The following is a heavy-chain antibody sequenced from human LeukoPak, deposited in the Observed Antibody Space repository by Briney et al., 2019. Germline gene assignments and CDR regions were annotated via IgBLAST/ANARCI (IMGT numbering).Heavy chain of an antibody. Sequence: PGGSLRLSCAASGFTFSSYSTNWVRQAPGKGLEWVSSISSSSSYIYYADSVKGRFTISRDNAKNSLYLQMNSLRAEDTAVYYCAREAMLGEKNWFDPWGQGTLVTVSS. J-gene: IGHJ5*02. V-gene: IGHV3-21*01. CDR2: ISSSSSYI. D-gene: IGHD3-10*02. CDR1: GFTFSSYS. CDR3: AREAMLGEKNWFDP.